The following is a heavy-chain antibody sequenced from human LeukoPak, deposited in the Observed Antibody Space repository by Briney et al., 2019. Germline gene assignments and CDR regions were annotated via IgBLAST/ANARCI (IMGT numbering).Heavy chain of an antibody. V-gene: IGHV3-30*02. CDR2: IRYDGSNK. Sequence: GGSLRLSCAASGFTFSSYGMHWVRKAPGKGVEWVAFIRYDGSNKYYADSVKGRFTISRDNSKNTLYLQMNSLRAEDTAVYYCAKSRQGYCSSTSCPPDAFDIWGQGTMVTVSS. D-gene: IGHD2-2*01. CDR3: AKSRQGYCSSTSCPPDAFDI. J-gene: IGHJ3*02. CDR1: GFTFSSYG.